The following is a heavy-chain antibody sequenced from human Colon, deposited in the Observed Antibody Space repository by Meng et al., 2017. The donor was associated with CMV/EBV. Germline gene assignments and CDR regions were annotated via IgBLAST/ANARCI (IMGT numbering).Heavy chain of an antibody. D-gene: IGHD3-22*01. J-gene: IGHJ4*02. CDR1: GFTFDDYA. V-gene: IGHV3-9*01. CDR3: AKGGVHYYDSSGYYYWFDY. Sequence: SLKISCAASGFTFDDYAMHWVRQAPGKGLEWVSGISWNSGSIDYADSVKGRFTISRDNAKNSLYLRMNSLRAEDTALYYCAKGGVHYYDSSGYYYWFDYWGQGTLVTVSS. CDR2: ISWNSGSI.